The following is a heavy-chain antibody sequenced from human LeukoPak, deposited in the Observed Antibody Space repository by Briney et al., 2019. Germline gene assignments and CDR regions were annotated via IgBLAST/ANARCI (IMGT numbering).Heavy chain of an antibody. V-gene: IGHV3-7*03. J-gene: IGHJ4*02. CDR2: IKPDGSEK. CDR3: AKQAGWGAYFSFLPFDF. D-gene: IGHD3-3*01. CDR1: GFTFSSSW. Sequence: GGSLRLSCAASGFTFSSSWMSWVRQAPGKGLEWVTNIKPDGSEKYYVDSVKGRFTISRDNTKNSLYLQMSSLRADDTAVYFCAKQAGWGAYFSFLPFDFWGRGTLVTVSS.